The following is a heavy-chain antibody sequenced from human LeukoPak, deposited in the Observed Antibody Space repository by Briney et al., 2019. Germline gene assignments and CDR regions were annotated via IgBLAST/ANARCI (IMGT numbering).Heavy chain of an antibody. CDR3: ARSSGTTYWYNRLDP. CDR1: GFTFSSYS. Sequence: GGSLRLSCAASGFTFSSYSMNWVRQAPGKGLEWVSSISSSSSYIYYADSVKGRFTISRDNAKNSLYLQMNSLRAEDTAVYYCARSSGTTYWYNRLDPWGPGTLVTVSS. J-gene: IGHJ5*02. CDR2: ISSSSSYI. V-gene: IGHV3-21*01. D-gene: IGHD1-7*01.